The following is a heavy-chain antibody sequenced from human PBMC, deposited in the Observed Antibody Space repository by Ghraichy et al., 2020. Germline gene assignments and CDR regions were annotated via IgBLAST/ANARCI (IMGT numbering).Heavy chain of an antibody. D-gene: IGHD3/OR15-3a*01. V-gene: IGHV4-34*01. Sequence: SETLSLTCAVYGGSFSGYYWSWIRQPPGKGLEWIGEINHSGSTNYNPSLKSRVTISVDTSKNQFSLKLSSVTAADTAVYYCARGGRGLVIRTFDYWGQGTLLTVSS. CDR1: GGSFSGYY. CDR3: ARGGRGLVIRTFDY. J-gene: IGHJ4*02. CDR2: INHSGST.